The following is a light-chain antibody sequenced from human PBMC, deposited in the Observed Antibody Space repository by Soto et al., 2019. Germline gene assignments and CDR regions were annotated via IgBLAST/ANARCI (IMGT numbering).Light chain of an antibody. CDR2: GAS. Sequence: EIVLTQSPGTLSLSPGERATLSCRASQSVSSSFLAWYQQKPGQAPRLLIYGASSRATGIPDRFSGSGSEKDFTLTISRLEPEDFAVYYCQQYDSSPWTFGQGTKVEIK. CDR3: QQYDSSPWT. V-gene: IGKV3-20*01. CDR1: QSVSSSF. J-gene: IGKJ1*01.